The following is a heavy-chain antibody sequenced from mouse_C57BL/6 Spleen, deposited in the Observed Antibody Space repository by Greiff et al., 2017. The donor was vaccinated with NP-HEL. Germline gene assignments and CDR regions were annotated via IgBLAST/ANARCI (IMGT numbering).Heavy chain of an antibody. CDR2: ISYDGSN. CDR3: ARGGLPYNFDY. CDR1: GYSITSGYY. V-gene: IGHV3-6*01. D-gene: IGHD2-1*01. J-gene: IGHJ2*01. Sequence: EVKLEESGPGLVKPSQSLSLTCSVTGYSITSGYYWNWIRQFPGNKLEWMGYISYDGSNNYNPSLKNRISITRDTSKNQFFLKLNSVTTEDTATYYCARGGLPYNFDYWGQGTTLTVSS.